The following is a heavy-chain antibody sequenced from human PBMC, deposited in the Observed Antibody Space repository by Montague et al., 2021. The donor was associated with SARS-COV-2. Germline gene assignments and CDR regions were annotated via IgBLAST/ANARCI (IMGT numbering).Heavy chain of an antibody. V-gene: IGHV3-66*01. J-gene: IGHJ4*02. D-gene: IGHD2-2*01. CDR1: GLTVSSNY. CDR3: AREGCSSTSCSTVFDY. Sequence: SLRLSCAASGLTVSSNYMSWVRQAPGKGLEWVSVIYSGGSTYYADSVKGRFTISRDNSKNTLYLQMNSLRAEDTAVYYCAREGCSSTSCSTVFDYWGQGTLVTVSS. CDR2: IYSGGST.